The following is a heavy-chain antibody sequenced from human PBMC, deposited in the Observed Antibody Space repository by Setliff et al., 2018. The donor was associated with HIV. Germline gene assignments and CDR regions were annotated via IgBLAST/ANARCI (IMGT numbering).Heavy chain of an antibody. Sequence: ASVKVSCKASGYSFTAYGISWVRQAPGQGFEWMGWINIDSGNTNFAQKFQDRVTVTTDTSTNTTYMELRGLRSDDTATYYCARVPSGAAVLVRAGFYFWGQGTLVTVSS. D-gene: IGHD6-25*01. CDR2: INIDSGNT. V-gene: IGHV1-18*01. CDR3: ARVPSGAAVLVRAGFYF. CDR1: GYSFTAYG. J-gene: IGHJ4*01.